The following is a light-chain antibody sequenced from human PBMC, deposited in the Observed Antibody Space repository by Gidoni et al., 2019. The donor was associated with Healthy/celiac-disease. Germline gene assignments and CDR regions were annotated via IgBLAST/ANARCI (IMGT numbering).Light chain of an antibody. Sequence: QSVLTQPPPVSGAPGPRVTIPCTGSSSNIGAGYDVHWYQQLPATAPTLLLYCNSNRPPGVPDRFSGSKSGTSASLSITGLQAEDEADYYCQSYDSSLSGLWVFGGGTKLTVL. V-gene: IGLV1-40*01. J-gene: IGLJ3*02. CDR3: QSYDSSLSGLWV. CDR2: CNS. CDR1: SSNIGAGYD.